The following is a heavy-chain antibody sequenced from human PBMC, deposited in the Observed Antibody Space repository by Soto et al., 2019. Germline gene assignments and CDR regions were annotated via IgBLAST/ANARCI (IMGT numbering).Heavy chain of an antibody. D-gene: IGHD1-1*01. Sequence: PSETLSLTCAVYGGSFSGYYWSWIRQPPGKGLEWIGEINHSGSTNYNPSLKSRVTISVDTSKNQFSLKLSSVTAADTAVYYCARASKYNWNDAYGMDVWGQGTTVTVSS. CDR3: ARASKYNWNDAYGMDV. CDR2: INHSGST. CDR1: GGSFSGYY. V-gene: IGHV4-34*01. J-gene: IGHJ6*02.